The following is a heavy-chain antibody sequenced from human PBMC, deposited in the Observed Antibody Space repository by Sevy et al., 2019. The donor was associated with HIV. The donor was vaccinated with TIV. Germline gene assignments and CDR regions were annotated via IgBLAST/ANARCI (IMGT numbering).Heavy chain of an antibody. CDR2: IYHSGST. CDR3: ARDSIVVVVAATGSFDY. V-gene: IGHV4-38-2*01. J-gene: IGHJ4*02. Sequence: SETLSLTCAVSGYSISSGYYWGWIRQPPGKGLEWIGSIYHSGSTYYNPSLKSRVTISVDTSKNQFSLKLSFVTAADAAVYYCARDSIVVVVAATGSFDYWGQGTLVTVSS. CDR1: GYSISSGYY. D-gene: IGHD2-15*01.